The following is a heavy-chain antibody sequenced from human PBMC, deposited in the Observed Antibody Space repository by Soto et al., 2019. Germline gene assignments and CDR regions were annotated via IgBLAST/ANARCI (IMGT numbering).Heavy chain of an antibody. CDR1: GFTFSSFW. CDR3: ARGGTVTTRWGLFDY. CDR2: ISTDGSST. Sequence: EVQLVESGGGLVQPGGSLRLSCAASGFTFSSFWMHWVRQTPGKGSVWVSRISTDGSSTGYADSVKGRFTISRDSAKNTLYLQMDSVRAEDTAIYYCARGGTVTTRWGLFDYLGQGTLLTVSS. V-gene: IGHV3-74*01. D-gene: IGHD4-17*01. J-gene: IGHJ4*02.